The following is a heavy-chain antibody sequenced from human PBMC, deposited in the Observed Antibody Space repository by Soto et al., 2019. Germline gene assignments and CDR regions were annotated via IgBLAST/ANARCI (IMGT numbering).Heavy chain of an antibody. CDR3: AHRAGRQGNWNGGSFDF. CDR2: IYWDDDK. V-gene: IGHV2-5*02. D-gene: IGHD1-1*01. Sequence: QITLKESGPTRVKPTQTLTLTCTFSGFSLSTSGVGFGWIRQSPGKALEQLALIYWDDDKRYSPSLKNRLPITKYTAKNKVVLTLINIDPAATATYDCAHRAGRQGNWNGGSFDFWGQGALVTVSS. J-gene: IGHJ4*02. CDR1: GFSLSTSGVG.